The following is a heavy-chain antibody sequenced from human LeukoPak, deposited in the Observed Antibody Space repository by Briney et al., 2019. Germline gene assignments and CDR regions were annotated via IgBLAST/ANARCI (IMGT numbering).Heavy chain of an antibody. Sequence: ADSLTLSCAASGYTFSDSAMHWVRQASGQGLEWLGRIRTQANNDATAYGASVKGRFIISRDDSRNTAYLQMNSLKTEDTAVYYCAGDYNSLTGLNYWGQGTLVTVSS. CDR3: AGDYNSLTGLNY. J-gene: IGHJ4*02. D-gene: IGHD3-9*01. CDR1: GYTFSDSA. CDR2: IRTQANNDAT. V-gene: IGHV3-73*01.